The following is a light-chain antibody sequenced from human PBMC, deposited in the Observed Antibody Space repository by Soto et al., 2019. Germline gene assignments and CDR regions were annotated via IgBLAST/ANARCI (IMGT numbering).Light chain of an antibody. V-gene: IGKV3-15*01. CDR3: QQYSNWPRAT. Sequence: EIVMSQTPATLSLYPGERATRSCRDSQSIHRHLAWDQPSTGQAPRLCSFRPSSRATGPPARFSASGSGTDFNLPNRSLQSEDFAVYYCQQYSNWPRATLGGGT. CDR2: RPS. CDR1: QSIHRH. J-gene: IGKJ4*01.